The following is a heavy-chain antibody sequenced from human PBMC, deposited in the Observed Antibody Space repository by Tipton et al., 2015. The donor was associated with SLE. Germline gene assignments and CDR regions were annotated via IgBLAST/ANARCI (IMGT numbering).Heavy chain of an antibody. CDR3: ARSSSGDCYWCY. V-gene: IGHV4-61*09. D-gene: IGHD2-21*02. CDR1: GGSISSGSYY. CDR2: IYTSGST. Sequence: TLSLTCAVYGGSISSGSYYWSWIRQPAGKGLEWIGYIYTSGSTNYNPSLKSRVTISVDTSKNQFSLKLSSVTAADTAVYYCARSSSGDCYWCYWGQGTLVTVSS. J-gene: IGHJ4*02.